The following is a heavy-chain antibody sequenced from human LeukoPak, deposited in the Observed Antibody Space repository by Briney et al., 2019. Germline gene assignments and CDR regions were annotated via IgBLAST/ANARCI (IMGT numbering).Heavy chain of an antibody. CDR3: AGGLSTAAGG. V-gene: IGHV3-74*01. D-gene: IGHD6-13*01. CDR1: GVTFSNYW. J-gene: IGHJ4*02. Sequence: GGSLRPSCAVSGVTFSNYWMHWVRQAPGKGLVWVSRINSDGSTISYADSVKGRFTISRDNAKNTLYLQMNSLRAEDTAVYYCAGGLSTAAGGWGQGTLVTVSS. CDR2: INSDGSTI.